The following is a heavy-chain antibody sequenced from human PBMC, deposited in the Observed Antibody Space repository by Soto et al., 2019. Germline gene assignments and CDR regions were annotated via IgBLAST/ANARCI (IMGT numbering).Heavy chain of an antibody. D-gene: IGHD3-3*01. V-gene: IGHV3-30-3*01. CDR1: GFMFSRYA. CDR2: ISEDGSVK. CDR3: VRSRSGAVPDSFGY. Sequence: QVQLVESGGHVVQSGGSLRLSCAASGFMFSRYAIHWVRQAPGKGLEWVAVISEDGSVKYYIDSVRGRFTISRDKSKNTVYLEMNNMRDDDTAVFYCVRSRSGAVPDSFGYWGQGTLVTVSS. J-gene: IGHJ4*02.